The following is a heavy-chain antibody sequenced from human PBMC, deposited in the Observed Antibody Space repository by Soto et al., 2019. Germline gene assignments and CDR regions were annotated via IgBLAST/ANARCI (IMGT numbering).Heavy chain of an antibody. CDR3: ARSFHFDS. CDR1: GYTFSSYD. Sequence: GASVKVSCKASGYTFSSYDINWVRQATGQGLEWMGWMSPNSGNTGYAQNFQGRVTLTRNTSISTAYMELNSLRSEDTAVYYCARSFHFDSWGQGTPVTVSS. V-gene: IGHV1-8*01. J-gene: IGHJ4*02. CDR2: MSPNSGNT.